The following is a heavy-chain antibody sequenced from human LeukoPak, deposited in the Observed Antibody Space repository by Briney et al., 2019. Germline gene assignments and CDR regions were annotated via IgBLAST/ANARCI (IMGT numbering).Heavy chain of an antibody. CDR3: ARIYVSDYFDY. J-gene: IGHJ4*02. CDR1: GGSISSYY. D-gene: IGHD2/OR15-2a*01. V-gene: IGHV4-59*01. CDR2: IYYSGST. Sequence: SETLSLTCTVSGGSISSYYWSWIRQPPGKGLEWIGYIYYSGSTNYNPSLKSRVTISVDTSKNQFSLKLSSVTAADTAVYYCARIYVSDYFDYWGQGTLVTVSS.